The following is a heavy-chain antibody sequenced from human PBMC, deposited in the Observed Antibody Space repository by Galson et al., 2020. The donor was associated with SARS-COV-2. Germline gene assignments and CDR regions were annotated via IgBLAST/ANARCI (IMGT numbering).Heavy chain of an antibody. CDR3: ARQILTGYYSFYYFDY. CDR2: IYSSERN. Sequence: SETLSLTCTVSGGSISSSSYYWGWIRPPPGEGLEWIGSIYSSERNYYNPSLTSRVTMSVDTSKNQFSLKLSSVTAADTAVYYCARQILTGYYSFYYFDYWGQGTLVTVSS. D-gene: IGHD3-9*01. CDR1: GGSISSSSYY. J-gene: IGHJ4*02. V-gene: IGHV4-39*01.